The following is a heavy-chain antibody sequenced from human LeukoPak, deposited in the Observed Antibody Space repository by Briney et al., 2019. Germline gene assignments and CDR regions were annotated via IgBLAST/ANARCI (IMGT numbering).Heavy chain of an antibody. D-gene: IGHD1-26*01. CDR1: GFTFSSYW. CDR2: IYSGGST. CDR3: ARDDPIVGQNHAFDI. V-gene: IGHV3-66*02. Sequence: GGSLRLSCAASGFTFSSYWMHWVRQAPGKGLEWVSVIYSGGSTYYADSVKGRFTISRDNSKNTLYLQMNSLRAEDTAVYYCARDDPIVGQNHAFDIWGQGTLVTVSS. J-gene: IGHJ3*02.